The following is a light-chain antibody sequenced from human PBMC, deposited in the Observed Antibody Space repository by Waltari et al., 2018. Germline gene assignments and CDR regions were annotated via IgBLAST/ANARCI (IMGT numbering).Light chain of an antibody. CDR2: DAS. CDR1: QTIDNY. Sequence: DIQMTQSPSTLSATVGDRVTITFRASQTIDNYLAWYQQKPGEAPKVMIYDASTLETGVPSRFSGGGFGTDFSLTISSLQPDDFATYWCQQYNIYSPQAFGQGTKVEVK. CDR3: QQYNIYSPQA. V-gene: IGKV1-5*01. J-gene: IGKJ1*01.